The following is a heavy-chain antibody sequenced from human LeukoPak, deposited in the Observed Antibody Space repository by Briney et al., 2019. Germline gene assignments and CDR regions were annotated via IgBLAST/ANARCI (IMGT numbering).Heavy chain of an antibody. CDR2: VSGSGGST. J-gene: IGHJ4*02. D-gene: IGHD3-10*01. Sequence: GGSLRLSCAASGFTFSNYDMSWVRQAPGKGLEWVSAVSGSGGSTYYADSVKGRFTISRDNSKNMLYLQMNSLRAEDTAVYYCANPFYGSGPLGYWGQGTLVTVSS. CDR3: ANPFYGSGPLGY. V-gene: IGHV3-23*01. CDR1: GFTFSNYD.